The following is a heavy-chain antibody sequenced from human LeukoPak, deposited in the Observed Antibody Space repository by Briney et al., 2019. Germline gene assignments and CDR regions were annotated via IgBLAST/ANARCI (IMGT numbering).Heavy chain of an antibody. J-gene: IGHJ4*02. CDR2: IYTSGST. V-gene: IGHV4-4*07. CDR3: ARLVGGSGSDLDY. CDR1: GGSFSIYY. D-gene: IGHD3-10*01. Sequence: SEALSLTCTVSGGSFSIYYWTWIRQPAGKGLEWIGRIYTSGSTYYNPSLKSRVTIFVDTSKNQFSLKLTSVTAADTAVYYCARLVGGSGSDLDYWGQGTLVTVSS.